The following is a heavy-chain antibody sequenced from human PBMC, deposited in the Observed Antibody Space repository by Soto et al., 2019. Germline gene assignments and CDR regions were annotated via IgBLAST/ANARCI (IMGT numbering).Heavy chain of an antibody. CDR3: ARDPTEGRVGNWFES. Sequence: EVQLVESGGGLVKPGGSLRLSCAASGFTFSRYGMNWLRQAPGKGLEGVASISSSTSYVYYADSVKGRFSISRDNAKNIVDLEMYALKIEDTAVYYCARDPTEGRVGNWFESWGQGTLVTVSS. V-gene: IGHV3-21*06. CDR1: GFTFSRYG. CDR2: ISSSTSYV. D-gene: IGHD2-2*01. J-gene: IGHJ5*01.